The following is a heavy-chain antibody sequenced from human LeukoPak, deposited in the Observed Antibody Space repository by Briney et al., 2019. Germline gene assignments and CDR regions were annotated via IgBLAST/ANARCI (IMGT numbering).Heavy chain of an antibody. CDR2: INNDGRST. V-gene: IGHV3-74*01. Sequence: PRGSLRLFCASSGFTLSFYWMHWVRQAPGKGLVWVSRINNDGRSTSYAGSVKGRFTISRDNAKNTLYLQMNSLRAEDTAVYYCARDNEYCTGGTCRLDYWGQGPLVSVSS. CDR1: GFTLSFYW. J-gene: IGHJ4*02. CDR3: ARDNEYCTGGTCRLDY. D-gene: IGHD2-15*01.